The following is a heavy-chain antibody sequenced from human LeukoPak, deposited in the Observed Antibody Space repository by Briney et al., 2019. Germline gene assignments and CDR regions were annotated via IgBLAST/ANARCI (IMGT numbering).Heavy chain of an antibody. CDR3: AREPGIAVAGPYYYYGMDV. CDR2: ISAYNGNT. D-gene: IGHD6-19*01. Sequence: ASVKVSCKASGYTFTSYGISWVRQAPGQGLEWMGWISAYNGNTNYAQKLQGRVTMTTDTSTSTAYMELRSLRSDDTAVYYCAREPGIAVAGPYYYYGMDVWGQGTTVTVSS. V-gene: IGHV1-18*01. CDR1: GYTFTSYG. J-gene: IGHJ6*02.